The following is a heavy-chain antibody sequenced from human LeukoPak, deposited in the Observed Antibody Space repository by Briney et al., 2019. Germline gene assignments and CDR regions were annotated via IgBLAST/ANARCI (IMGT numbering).Heavy chain of an antibody. J-gene: IGHJ4*02. CDR2: IWYDGSNK. CDR1: GFTFSRYG. V-gene: IGHV3-33*03. Sequence: GGSLRLSCAASGFTFSRYGMHWVRQAPGKGLEWVAVIWYDGSNKYYADSVKGRFTISRDNSKNSLYLQMNSLRTEDTALYYCAKGGSCPDYWGQGTLVTVSS. D-gene: IGHD2-15*01. CDR3: AKGGSCPDY.